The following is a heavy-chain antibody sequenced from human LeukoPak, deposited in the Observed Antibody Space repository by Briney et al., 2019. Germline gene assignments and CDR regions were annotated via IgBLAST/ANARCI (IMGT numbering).Heavy chain of an antibody. J-gene: IGHJ4*02. Sequence: ASVRVSCKASGYTFTSYGISWVRQAPGQGLEWMGWISAYNGNTNYAQNFQGRVTITADKSTSTAYMELSSLRSEDTAVYYCARDRSLAGSGSTLTNWGQGTLVTVSS. CDR1: GYTFTSYG. D-gene: IGHD3-10*01. V-gene: IGHV1-18*01. CDR3: ARDRSLAGSGSTLTN. CDR2: ISAYNGNT.